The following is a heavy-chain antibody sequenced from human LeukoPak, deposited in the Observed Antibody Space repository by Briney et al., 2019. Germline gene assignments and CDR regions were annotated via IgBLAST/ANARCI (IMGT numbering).Heavy chain of an antibody. CDR3: AWPTAVTLVDAFNI. CDR2: IKQDGTVK. D-gene: IGHD4-17*01. J-gene: IGHJ3*02. Sequence: PGGSLRLSCAAAGFKFRSYWMTWGRQAPGEGLEWVANIKQDGTVKYYVDSVKGRFTISRDNAKNSLYLKMNSLRDVDTAVYFCAWPTAVTLVDAFNIWGLGTMVTVSS. V-gene: IGHV3-7*04. CDR1: GFKFRSYW.